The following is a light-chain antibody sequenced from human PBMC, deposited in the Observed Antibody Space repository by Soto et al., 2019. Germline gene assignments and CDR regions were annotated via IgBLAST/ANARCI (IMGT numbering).Light chain of an antibody. CDR1: QSVSRY. J-gene: IGKJ5*01. V-gene: IGKV3-11*01. CDR2: DAF. Sequence: EIVLTQSPVTLSLSPGERATLSCRASQSVSRYLAWYQQKPGQAPRLLIYDAFKRATGIPARFSGSGSGTDFTLTISSLQPEDFATYYCQQANSFPITFGQGTRLEIK. CDR3: QQANSFPIT.